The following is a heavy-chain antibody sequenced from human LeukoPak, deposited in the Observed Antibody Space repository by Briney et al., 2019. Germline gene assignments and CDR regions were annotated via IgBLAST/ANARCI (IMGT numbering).Heavy chain of an antibody. CDR1: GYSFTSNY. Sequence: GASVKVSCKASGYSFTSNYIHWVRQAPGQGLEWMGMIYPRDGSTGYAQKFQGRVTVTRDTSTSTVHMELSGLRSEDTAVYYCARDREAFDYWGQGTLVTVSS. V-gene: IGHV1-46*01. J-gene: IGHJ4*02. CDR2: IYPRDGST. CDR3: ARDREAFDY.